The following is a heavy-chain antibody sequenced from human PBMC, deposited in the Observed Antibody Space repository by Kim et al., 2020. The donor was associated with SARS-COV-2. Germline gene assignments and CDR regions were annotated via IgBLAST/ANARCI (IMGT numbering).Heavy chain of an antibody. J-gene: IGHJ4*02. D-gene: IGHD6-13*01. CDR3: ARAYPDSIAAGPDKVGGADFDY. V-gene: IGHV1-46*01. CDR1: GYTFTSYY. CDR2: INPSGGST. Sequence: ASVKVSCKASGYTFTSYYMHWVRQAPGQGLEWMGIINPSGGSTSYAQKFQGRVTMTRDTSTSTVYMELSSLRSEDTAVYYCARAYPDSIAAGPDKVGGADFDYWGQGTLVTVSS.